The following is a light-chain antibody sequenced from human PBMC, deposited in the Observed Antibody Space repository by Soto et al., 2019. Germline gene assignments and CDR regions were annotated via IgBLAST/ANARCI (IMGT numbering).Light chain of an antibody. CDR2: EAS. J-gene: IGKJ4*01. CDR1: QVIYTT. V-gene: IGKV3-11*01. Sequence: EIVLTQSPATLSLSPGDRATLSCRASQVIYTTLAWYQHKPGQAPRLLIYEASIRATGLPARFSGSGSGTDFTLTIIGLDPDDFAVNYCQQRAAWPLTFGGGTKVEIK. CDR3: QQRAAWPLT.